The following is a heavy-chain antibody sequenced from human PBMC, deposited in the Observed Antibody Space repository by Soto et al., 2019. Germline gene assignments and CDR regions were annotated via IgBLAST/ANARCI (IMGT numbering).Heavy chain of an antibody. CDR3: AKGVVREPAYFDD. CDR1: GFTFSAFA. D-gene: IGHD3-10*01. Sequence: GGSLRLSCAVSGFTFSAFAMYWVRQAPGKGLEWVALISYDGRNEDYAESVRGRFTISRDNSKNTLYLDMNSLSAEDSAVYFCAKGVVREPAYFDDWGQGTLVTVSS. J-gene: IGHJ4*02. CDR2: ISYDGRNE. V-gene: IGHV3-30*18.